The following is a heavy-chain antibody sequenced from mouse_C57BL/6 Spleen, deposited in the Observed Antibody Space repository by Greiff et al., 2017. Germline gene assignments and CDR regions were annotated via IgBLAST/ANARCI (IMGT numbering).Heavy chain of an antibody. D-gene: IGHD1-1*01. V-gene: IGHV1-72*01. J-gene: IGHJ2*01. CDR2: IDPNRGGT. CDR3: ARSGTTGVATDYFDY. Sequence: QVQLQQPGAELVKPGASVKLSCKASGYTFTSYWMHWVKQRPGRGLEWIGRIDPNRGGTKYNEKFKSKATLTVDKPSSTAYMQLSSLTSEDSAVYDCARSGTTGVATDYFDYWGQGTTLTVSS. CDR1: GYTFTSYW.